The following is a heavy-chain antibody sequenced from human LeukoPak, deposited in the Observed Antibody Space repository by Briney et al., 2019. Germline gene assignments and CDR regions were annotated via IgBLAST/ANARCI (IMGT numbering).Heavy chain of an antibody. CDR3: ARRRCRSTNCYGWFDP. J-gene: IGHJ5*02. CDR1: GGSISSSSYY. D-gene: IGHD2-2*01. CDR2: IYYNGNT. Sequence: SETLSLTCTVSGGSISSSSYYWGWIRQPPGKGLEWIGSIYYNGNTYYNPSLKSRVTISVDTSKNQFSLKLSSVTAADTAVYYCARRRCRSTNCYGWFDPWGQGTLVTVSS. V-gene: IGHV4-39*01.